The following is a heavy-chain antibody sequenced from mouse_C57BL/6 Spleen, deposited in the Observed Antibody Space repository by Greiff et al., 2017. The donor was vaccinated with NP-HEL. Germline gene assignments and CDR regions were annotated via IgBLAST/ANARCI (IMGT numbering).Heavy chain of an antibody. D-gene: IGHD2-3*01. Sequence: VQLQQSGAELVKPGASVKMSCKASGYTFTSYWITWVKQRPGQGLEWIGDSYPGSGSTNYNEKFKSKATLTVDTSSSTAYMQLSSLTSEDSAVYYCARGDGYYDFDYWGQGTTLTVSS. CDR3: ARGDGYYDFDY. J-gene: IGHJ2*01. CDR2: SYPGSGST. V-gene: IGHV1-55*01. CDR1: GYTFTSYW.